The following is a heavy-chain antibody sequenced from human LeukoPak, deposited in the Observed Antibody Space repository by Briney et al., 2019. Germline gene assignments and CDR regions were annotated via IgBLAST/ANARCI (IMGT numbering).Heavy chain of an antibody. Sequence: SETLSLTCTVSGGSISSYYWSWIRQPPGKGLEWIGYIYYSGSTNYNPSLKSRVTISVDTSKNQFSLKLSSVTAADTAVYYCARGRRYCSGGSCYSQAFDIWGQGTMVTVSS. CDR3: ARGRRYCSGGSCYSQAFDI. V-gene: IGHV4-59*01. CDR1: GGSISSYY. CDR2: IYYSGST. J-gene: IGHJ3*02. D-gene: IGHD2-15*01.